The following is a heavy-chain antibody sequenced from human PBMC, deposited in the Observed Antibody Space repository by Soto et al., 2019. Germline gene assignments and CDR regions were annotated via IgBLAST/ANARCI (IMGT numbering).Heavy chain of an antibody. CDR1: GFSLTTNAVG. CDR2: VYWDDDK. Sequence: QVTLKESGPTLVKPTQTLTLTCTFSGFSLTTNAVGVGWIRQPPGKALEWLALVYWDDDKRYSPSLKSRLTNSKDTSKNQVVLTMTNTDPVDTAAYYCAHTWVEYAFDFWGQGTMVTVSS. D-gene: IGHD3-3*01. J-gene: IGHJ3*01. CDR3: AHTWVEYAFDF. V-gene: IGHV2-5*02.